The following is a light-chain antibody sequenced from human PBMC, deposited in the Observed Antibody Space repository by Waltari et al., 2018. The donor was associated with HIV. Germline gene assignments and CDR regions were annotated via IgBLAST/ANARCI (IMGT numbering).Light chain of an antibody. J-gene: IGKJ2*02. V-gene: IGKV1-39*01. CDR1: QSISSH. Sequence: DIRMTQSPSSLSASVGDRVNITCRASQSISSHLNWYQQQPGKTPKLLIYAASSLQSGVPLRFSGSGSGTDFTLTITSLQPEDVATYYCQQSYTTPCTFGQGTKLDIQ. CDR3: QQSYTTPCT. CDR2: AAS.